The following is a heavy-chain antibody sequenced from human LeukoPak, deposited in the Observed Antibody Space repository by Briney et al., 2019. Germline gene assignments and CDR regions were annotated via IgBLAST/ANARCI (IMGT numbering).Heavy chain of an antibody. V-gene: IGHV3-23*01. J-gene: IGHJ4*02. D-gene: IGHD1-14*01. Sequence: PGGSLRLSCAASGFTFSTYTMAWVRQAPGGGLEWVSSISDNGGRTYYADSVKGRFAISRDDSKSTLYLQMNSLRGEDTAVYYCAKDFGRNLGGPGYWGRGTLVIVSS. CDR2: ISDNGGRT. CDR3: AKDFGRNLGGPGY. CDR1: GFTFSTYT.